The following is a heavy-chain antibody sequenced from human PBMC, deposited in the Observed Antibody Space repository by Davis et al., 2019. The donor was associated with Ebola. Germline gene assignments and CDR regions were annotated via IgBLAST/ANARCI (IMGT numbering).Heavy chain of an antibody. CDR3: ARDRPKILGLHP. CDR1: GFSFDSYA. V-gene: IGHV3-30*02. J-gene: IGHJ5*02. CDR2: TQPDGRKI. Sequence: GESLKISCVTSGFSFDSYAMHWVRQAPGTGLDWVAITQPDGRKIRYSESVKGRFTISRDNSKNTLYLQMNNLRPEDTGLYFCARDRPKILGLHPWGQGTQVTVSS.